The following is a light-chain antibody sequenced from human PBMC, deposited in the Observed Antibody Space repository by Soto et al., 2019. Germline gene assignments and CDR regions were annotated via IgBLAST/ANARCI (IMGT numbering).Light chain of an antibody. CDR2: GAS. CDR1: QNVSVGQSVGGSY. CDR3: HQYGTSPWT. Sequence: EIVLSQSPGTLSLSPGARATLSCRASQNVSVGQSVGGSYLAWYQQKPGQAPRLLIYGASRRATGIPDRFSGSGSGTDFTLTISRLEPEDVAVYYCHQYGTSPWTFGQGTKVEIK. V-gene: IGKV3-20*01. J-gene: IGKJ1*01.